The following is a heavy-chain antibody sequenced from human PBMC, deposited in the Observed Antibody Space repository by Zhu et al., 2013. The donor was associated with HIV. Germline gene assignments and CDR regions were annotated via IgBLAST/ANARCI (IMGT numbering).Heavy chain of an antibody. V-gene: IGHV1-69*01. CDR3: ARSGHHCGGDCSAYFHY. D-gene: IGHD2-21*02. J-gene: IGHJ1*01. CDR1: GGTFGKSG. Sequence: QVHLVQSGAEVKKPGSSVRLSCTTSGGTFGKSGIYWLRQAPGQGLEWMGGIIPIFGTANYAQKFQGRVTITADESTSTAYMDLSSLRSEDTAVYYCARSGHHCGGDCSAYFHYWGQGTLVTVSS. CDR2: IIPIFGTA.